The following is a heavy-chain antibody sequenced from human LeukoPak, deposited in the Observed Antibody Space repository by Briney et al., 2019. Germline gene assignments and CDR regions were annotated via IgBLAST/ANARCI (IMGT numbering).Heavy chain of an antibody. CDR3: AKDLRIRAGVPDY. CDR1: GFTFSTFD. CDR2: ISRGGGIT. D-gene: IGHD2-8*01. V-gene: IGHV3-23*01. Sequence: GGSLRLSCAASGFTFSTFDMSWIRQAPGKGLEWVSTISRGGGITYYSDSVKDRFTISRDSSKNTLCLQMNSLSAEDTAVYYCAKDLRIRAGVPDYWGQGTLVTDSS. J-gene: IGHJ4*02.